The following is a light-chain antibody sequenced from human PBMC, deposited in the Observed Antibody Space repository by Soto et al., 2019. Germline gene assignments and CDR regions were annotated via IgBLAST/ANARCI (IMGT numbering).Light chain of an antibody. V-gene: IGLV4-69*01. CDR2: VNSDGSH. CDR1: SGHSSYA. CDR3: QTWGTDAVV. Sequence: QLVLTQSPSASASPGASVKLTCTLSSGHSSYAIAWHQQQPEKGPRYLMKVNSDGSHSKGDGIPDRFSGSSSGAERYLTISSLQSEDEADYHCQTWGTDAVVFGGGTKLTVL. J-gene: IGLJ2*01.